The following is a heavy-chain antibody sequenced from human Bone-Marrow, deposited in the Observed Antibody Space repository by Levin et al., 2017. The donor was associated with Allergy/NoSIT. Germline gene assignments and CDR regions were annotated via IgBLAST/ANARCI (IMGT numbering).Heavy chain of an antibody. V-gene: IGHV4-39*01. CDR3: ASGRGYGSGSYYHTFDY. Sequence: ESLKISCTVSDDSISSLDYYWVWIRQPPGKGLEWIGTIYYSGNTYYNPSLKSRVTISVDTSKNHFSLKLSAVTAADTSVYYCASGRGYGSGSYYHTFDYWGQGTLVTVSS. CDR1: DDSISSLDYY. J-gene: IGHJ4*02. CDR2: IYYSGNT. D-gene: IGHD3-10*01.